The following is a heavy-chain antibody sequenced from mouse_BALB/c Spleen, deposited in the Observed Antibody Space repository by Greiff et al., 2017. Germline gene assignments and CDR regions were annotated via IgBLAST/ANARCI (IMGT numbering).Heavy chain of an antibody. V-gene: IGHV3-2*02. Sequence: VQLKESGPGLVKPSQSLSLTCTVTGYSITSDYAWNWIRQFPGNKLEWMGYISYSGSTSYNPSLKSRISITRDTSKNQFFLQLNSVTTEDTATYYCARSRDGYYKDYAMDYWGQGTSVTVSS. CDR3: ARSRDGYYKDYAMDY. J-gene: IGHJ4*01. CDR1: GYSITSDYA. D-gene: IGHD2-3*01. CDR2: ISYSGST.